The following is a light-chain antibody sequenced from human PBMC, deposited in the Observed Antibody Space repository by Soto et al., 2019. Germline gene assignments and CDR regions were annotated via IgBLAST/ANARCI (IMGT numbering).Light chain of an antibody. V-gene: IGLV2-14*01. J-gene: IGLJ1*01. Sequence: VLTQPASVSGSPGQSITISFTGTSGDIGSYNRVSWYQQHPGKAPKLIIYEVTDRPSGVSNRFSGSKSGNTASLTISGLQAEDEAEYYCSSYTNINTRACVFGTGTKVTVL. CDR3: SSYTNINTRACV. CDR1: SGDIGSYNR. CDR2: EVT.